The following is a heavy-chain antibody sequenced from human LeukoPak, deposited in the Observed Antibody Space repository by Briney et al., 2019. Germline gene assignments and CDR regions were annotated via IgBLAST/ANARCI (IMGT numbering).Heavy chain of an antibody. D-gene: IGHD2-8*02. V-gene: IGHV3-15*01. CDR2: IKSDSDGGTI. CDR3: TTWSIAYRAH. Sequence: PGGSLRLSCAAPGFTFSKAWMSWVRQAPGKGLEWVGRIKSDSDGGTIDYAAPVKGRFTISRDDSKHTLYLQMNGLKTEDTAMYSCTTWSIAYRAHWGQGTLVTVSS. J-gene: IGHJ4*02. CDR1: GFTFSKAW.